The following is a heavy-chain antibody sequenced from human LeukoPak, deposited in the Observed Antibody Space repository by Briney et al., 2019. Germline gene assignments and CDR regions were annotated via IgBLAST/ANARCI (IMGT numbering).Heavy chain of an antibody. J-gene: IGHJ4*02. CDR3: ARSSAGAPFYY. Sequence: PSETLSLTCTVSGGSISPGSYYWGWVRQPPGKGLEYIGSISYSGTTYYNPSLKSRVTISVDTSKNHFSLYLSSVSAADTAVYYCARSSAGAPFYYWGQGTLVTVSS. CDR2: ISYSGTT. CDR1: GGSISPGSYY. V-gene: IGHV4-39*02. D-gene: IGHD6-13*01.